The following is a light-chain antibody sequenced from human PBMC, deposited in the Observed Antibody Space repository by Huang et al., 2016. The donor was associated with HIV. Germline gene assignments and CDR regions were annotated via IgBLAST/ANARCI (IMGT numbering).Light chain of an antibody. V-gene: IGKV3-20*01. Sequence: EIVLTQSPGTLSLSPGERATLSCRASQSVSSSYVAWYQQKPGQAPRLLIYGASSRATGIPDRFSGSGSGTDFTLTISRLEPEDFAVYYCQQYGSYRRTFGQGTKVEIK. CDR2: GAS. J-gene: IGKJ1*01. CDR3: QQYGSYRRT. CDR1: QSVSSSY.